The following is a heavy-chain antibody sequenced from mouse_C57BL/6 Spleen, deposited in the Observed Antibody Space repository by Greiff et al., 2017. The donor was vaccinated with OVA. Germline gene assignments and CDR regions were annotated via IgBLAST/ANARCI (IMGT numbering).Heavy chain of an antibody. CDR3: ASLWDSYFDD. Sequence: VQLQQSGPELVKPGASVKISCKASGYTFTDYYMNWVKQSHGKSLEWIGDINPNNGGTSYNQKFKGKATLTVDKSSSTAYMELRSLTSEDSAVYYCASLWDSYFDDWGQGTTLTVSS. CDR2: INPNNGGT. J-gene: IGHJ2*01. CDR1: GYTFTDYY. D-gene: IGHD3-3*01. V-gene: IGHV1-26*01.